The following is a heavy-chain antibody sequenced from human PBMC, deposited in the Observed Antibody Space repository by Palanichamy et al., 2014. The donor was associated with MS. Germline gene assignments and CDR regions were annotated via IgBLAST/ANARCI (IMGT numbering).Heavy chain of an antibody. D-gene: IGHD4-17*01. CDR2: ISYDGSNK. Sequence: QVQLVESGGGVVQPGRSLRLSCAASGFTFRSYPMHWVRQAPGKGLEWVAVISYDGSNKYYADSVKGRFTISRDNSKNTPYLQMNSLRAEDTAVYFCARDITTVTTHFYYVDVWGQGTTVTVSS. CDR3: ARDITTVTTHFYYVDV. CDR1: GFTFRSYP. J-gene: IGHJ6*03. V-gene: IGHV3-30*04.